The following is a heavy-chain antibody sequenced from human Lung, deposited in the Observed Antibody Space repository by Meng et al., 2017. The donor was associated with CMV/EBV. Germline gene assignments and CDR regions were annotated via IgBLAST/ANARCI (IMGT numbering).Heavy chain of an antibody. Sequence: RGVVGGGVIQPGEPRRLACAASGSSFRNFGMHWVRQGPGKGLGWVALMRAEDHHEYYADSVKGRFTISRDVSKNTLYLQMNSLRPEDTAVYCCAKDINWGFDPWGQGTLVTVSS. D-gene: IGHD7-27*01. CDR3: AKDINWGFDP. CDR2: MRAEDHHE. J-gene: IGHJ5*02. V-gene: IGHV3-30*02. CDR1: GSSFRNFG.